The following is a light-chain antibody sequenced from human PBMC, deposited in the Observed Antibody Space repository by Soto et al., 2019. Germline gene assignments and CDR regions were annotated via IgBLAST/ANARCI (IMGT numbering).Light chain of an antibody. J-gene: IGKJ1*01. V-gene: IGKV1-5*03. CDR1: ESIGIG. Sequence: DIQMTQSPSTLSASVGDTVTITCRASESIGIGLAWYQQTPGKAPNLLINNASSLQSEVPSRFSGSGSGTEFTLTITSLQPDDFGVYYCQQYQSPSTFGQGTKVDIK. CDR3: QQYQSPST. CDR2: NAS.